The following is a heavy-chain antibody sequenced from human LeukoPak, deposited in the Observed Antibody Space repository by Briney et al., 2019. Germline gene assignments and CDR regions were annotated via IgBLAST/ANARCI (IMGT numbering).Heavy chain of an antibody. J-gene: IGHJ4*02. V-gene: IGHV4-59*01. CDR1: GGSISSYY. CDR2: IYSSGST. Sequence: SQTLSLTCTVSGGSISSYYWSWIRQPPGKGLEWIGYIYSSGSTNYNPSLKSRLTISVDASKNQFSLKLTSVTAADTAVYYCARAYYYGSGSYGLDYWGQGTLVTVSS. D-gene: IGHD3-10*01. CDR3: ARAYYYGSGSYGLDY.